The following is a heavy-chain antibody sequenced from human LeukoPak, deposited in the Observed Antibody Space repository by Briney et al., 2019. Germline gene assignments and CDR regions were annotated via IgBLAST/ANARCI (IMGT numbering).Heavy chain of an antibody. CDR2: IYYSGST. J-gene: IGHJ5*02. CDR3: ARYTSKVTKDSRSKHFNWFDP. V-gene: IGHV4-31*03. CDR1: GGSISSGGYY. D-gene: IGHD4-17*01. Sequence: PSQTLSLTCTVSGGSISSGGYYWSWIRQHPGKGLECIGYIYYSGSTYYNPSLKSRVTISVDTSKNQFSLKLSSVTAADTAVYYCARYTSKVTKDSRSKHFNWFDPWGQGTLVTVSS.